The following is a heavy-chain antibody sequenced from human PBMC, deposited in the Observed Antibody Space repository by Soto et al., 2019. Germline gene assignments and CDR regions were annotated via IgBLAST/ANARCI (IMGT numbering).Heavy chain of an antibody. J-gene: IGHJ4*02. CDR2: IYYRGRT. D-gene: IGHD7-27*01. V-gene: IGHV4-31*03. Sequence: SETLSLTCTVSGVSISTGGYYWSWIRQHPGKGLEWIGNIYYRGRTYYNPSLKSRVILSVDTSKNHFSLNLRSLTAADSAMYYCASVIGGESEYYFDYWGQGALVTVSS. CDR1: GVSISTGGYY. CDR3: ASVIGGESEYYFDY.